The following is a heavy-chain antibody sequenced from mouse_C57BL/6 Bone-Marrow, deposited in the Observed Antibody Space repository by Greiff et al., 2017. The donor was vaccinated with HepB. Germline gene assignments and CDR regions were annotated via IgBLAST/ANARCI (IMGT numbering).Heavy chain of an antibody. CDR2: INPGSGGT. V-gene: IGHV1-54*01. Sequence: VQLQQSGAELVRPGTSVKVSCKASGYAFTNYLIEWVKQRPGQGLEWIGVINPGSGGTNYNEKFKGKATLTADKSSSTAYMQLSSLTSEDSAVYFGAFLANDYGSSYVGYFEVWGTGTTVTVSS. D-gene: IGHD1-1*01. CDR1: GYAFTNYL. CDR3: AFLANDYGSSYVGYFEV. J-gene: IGHJ1*03.